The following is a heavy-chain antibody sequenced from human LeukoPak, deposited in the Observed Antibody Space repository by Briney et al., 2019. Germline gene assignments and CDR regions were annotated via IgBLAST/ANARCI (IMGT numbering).Heavy chain of an antibody. J-gene: IGHJ4*02. D-gene: IGHD2-15*01. Sequence: ASVKVSCKASGYTFTSYGISWVRQAPGQGLEWMGWISAYNGNTNYAQKLQGRVTVTTDTSTSTAYMELRSLRSDDTAVYYCARDIVVVVAATAPFDYWGQGTLVTVSS. V-gene: IGHV1-18*01. CDR3: ARDIVVVVAATAPFDY. CDR1: GYTFTSYG. CDR2: ISAYNGNT.